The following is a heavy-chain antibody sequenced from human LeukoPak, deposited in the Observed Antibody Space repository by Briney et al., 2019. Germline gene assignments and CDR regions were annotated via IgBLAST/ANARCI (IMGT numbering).Heavy chain of an antibody. J-gene: IGHJ4*02. Sequence: PGGSLRLSCAASGFTFSGYWMHWVRQVPGKGLVWVSRITNDGSSTSYADSVKGRFTISRDNAENTLYLQMNSLRAEDTAVYYCAKGWQQLVRGYFDYWGQGTLVTVSS. D-gene: IGHD6-13*01. V-gene: IGHV3-74*01. CDR1: GFTFSGYW. CDR3: AKGWQQLVRGYFDY. CDR2: ITNDGSST.